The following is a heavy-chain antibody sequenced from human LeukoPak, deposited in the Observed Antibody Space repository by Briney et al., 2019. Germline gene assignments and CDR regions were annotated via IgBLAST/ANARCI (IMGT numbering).Heavy chain of an antibody. CDR3: ARDTDSSGYYDS. Sequence: SETLSLTCTVSGGSISSYYWSWIRQPPGKGLEWIGYIYNSGSTNYNPSLKSRVTISVDTSKNQFSLKLSSVTAADTAVYYCARDTDSSGYYDSWGQGTLVTVSS. CDR2: IYNSGST. V-gene: IGHV4-59*01. CDR1: GGSISSYY. D-gene: IGHD3-22*01. J-gene: IGHJ5*01.